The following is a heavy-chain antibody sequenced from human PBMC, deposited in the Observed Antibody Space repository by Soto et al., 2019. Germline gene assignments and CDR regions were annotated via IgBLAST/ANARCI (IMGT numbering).Heavy chain of an antibody. V-gene: IGHV1-69*01. Sequence: QVQLVQSGAEVKKPGSSVKVSCKASGGTFSSYAISWVRQAPGQGLEWMGGIIPIFGTANYAQKFQGRVTINADESTSTDYMELSSLRSEDTAVYYCAREGDYGDPTPFDYWGKGTLVTVSS. J-gene: IGHJ4*02. CDR1: GGTFSSYA. CDR2: IIPIFGTA. CDR3: AREGDYGDPTPFDY. D-gene: IGHD4-17*01.